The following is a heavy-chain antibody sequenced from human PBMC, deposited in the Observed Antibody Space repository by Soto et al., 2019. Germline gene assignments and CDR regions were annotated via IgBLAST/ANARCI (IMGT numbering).Heavy chain of an antibody. J-gene: IGHJ6*02. V-gene: IGHV3-30*03. CDR2: ISLDGSNK. Sequence: QVQLVESGGGVVQPGRSLRLSCAASGFSFRSYGMHWVREAPGKGLEWVALISLDGSNKYYADSVKGRFTISRDNSKNTLDLQMNGLRVEDTAVYYCAGALRGDMDVWGQGTTVTVSS. CDR3: AGALRGDMDV. CDR1: GFSFRSYG.